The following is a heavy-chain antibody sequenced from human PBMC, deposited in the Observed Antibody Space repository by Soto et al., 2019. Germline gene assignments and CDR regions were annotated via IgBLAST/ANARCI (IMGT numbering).Heavy chain of an antibody. CDR2: ISYDGSNT. CDR1: GFTFSSYG. CDR3: AKEGGLSGGYYISSSRYVDH. D-gene: IGHD1-26*01. V-gene: IGHV3-30*18. Sequence: QVQLVESGGGVVQPGRSLRLSCVASGFTFSSYGMHWVRQAPGKGLEWVAIISYDGSNTYYADSVKGRFTISRDNSRNTLYLQMNSVRAEDTSVYYCAKEGGLSGGYYISSSRYVDHWGQGTLATVSS. J-gene: IGHJ4*02.